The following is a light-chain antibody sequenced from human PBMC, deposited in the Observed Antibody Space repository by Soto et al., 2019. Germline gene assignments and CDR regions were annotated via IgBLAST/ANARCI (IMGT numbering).Light chain of an antibody. CDR3: MQALQTPWT. Sequence: DIVMTQSPLSLPVTPGEPASISCRSSQSLLNNNGYNSLDWYLQKPGQSPQLLIYLGSNRASGVTDRFSGSGSGTDFTLKISRVEAEDVGVYYCMQALQTPWTFGQGTKVEIK. CDR2: LGS. V-gene: IGKV2-28*01. J-gene: IGKJ1*01. CDR1: QSLLNNNGYNS.